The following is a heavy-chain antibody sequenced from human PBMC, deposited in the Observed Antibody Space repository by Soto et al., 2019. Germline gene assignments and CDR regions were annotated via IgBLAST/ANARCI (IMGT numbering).Heavy chain of an antibody. V-gene: IGHV3-13*04. CDR2: IGTADDT. J-gene: IGHJ4*02. Sequence: EVQLVESGGGLVQPGGSLRLSCAASGFTFSTCDMHWVRQPIGKGLEWVSAIGTADDTYYPGSVKGRFAISREDAKNSLYLQMNSLRADDTAVYYCASRRPGRPLDYWGQGTLVTVSS. CDR3: ASRRPGRPLDY. CDR1: GFTFSTCD.